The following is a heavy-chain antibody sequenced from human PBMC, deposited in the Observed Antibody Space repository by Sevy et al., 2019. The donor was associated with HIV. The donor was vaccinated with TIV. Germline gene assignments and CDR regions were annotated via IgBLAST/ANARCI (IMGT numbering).Heavy chain of an antibody. J-gene: IGHJ3*02. CDR3: ARDGKRYYDDSSGYSFSDAFDI. V-gene: IGHV3-30-3*01. CDR1: GLTFSSYA. CDR2: ISYDGSNK. D-gene: IGHD3-22*01. Sequence: GGSLRLSCAASGLTFSSYAMHWVRQAPGKGLEWVALISYDGSNKYYADSVKGRFTISRDNSKNTLYLQMNSLRAEDTAVYYCARDGKRYYDDSSGYSFSDAFDIWGQGTMVTVSS.